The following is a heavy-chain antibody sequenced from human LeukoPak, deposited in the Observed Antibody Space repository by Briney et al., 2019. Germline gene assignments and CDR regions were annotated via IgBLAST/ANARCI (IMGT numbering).Heavy chain of an antibody. CDR2: INAGNGNT. Sequence: GASVKVSCKASGYTFTSYAIHWVRQAPGQRLEWMGRINAGNGNTQYSQKFQGRVTITRDTSASTAYMELSSLRSEDTAVYYCARGVLREQQLGLDYWGQGTLVTVSS. J-gene: IGHJ4*02. V-gene: IGHV1-3*01. D-gene: IGHD6-13*01. CDR3: ARGVLREQQLGLDY. CDR1: GYTFTSYA.